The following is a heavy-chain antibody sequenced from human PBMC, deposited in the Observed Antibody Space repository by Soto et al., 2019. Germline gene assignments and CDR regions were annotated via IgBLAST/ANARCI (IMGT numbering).Heavy chain of an antibody. D-gene: IGHD1-1*01. CDR3: ATWHEREHAYDV. CDR2: LYDLDGS. J-gene: IGHJ3*01. V-gene: IGHV3-53*01. CDR1: GFTISGKKY. Sequence: GGSLRLSCAAFGFTISGKKYVAWVRQAPGKGLEWVSALYDLDGSFYAASVKGRFTTSSDSSKTTVYLQMNDLRPDDTAVYYCATWHEREHAYDVWGKGTTVTV.